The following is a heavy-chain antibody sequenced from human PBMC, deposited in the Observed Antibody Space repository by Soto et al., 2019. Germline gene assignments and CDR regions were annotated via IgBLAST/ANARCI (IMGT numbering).Heavy chain of an antibody. J-gene: IGHJ6*02. D-gene: IGHD3-10*01. V-gene: IGHV1-69*13. CDR3: ARERGSGSYSKVGYFYYGLDV. Sequence: ASVKVSCKASGGTFSTYAISWLRQAPGQGLEWMGGIIPIFGSTSYAQRFQGRLTLAADESTSTAYMELSSLTSDDTAVYSCARERGSGSYSKVGYFYYGLDVWGQGTTVTVSS. CDR1: GGTFSTYA. CDR2: IIPIFGST.